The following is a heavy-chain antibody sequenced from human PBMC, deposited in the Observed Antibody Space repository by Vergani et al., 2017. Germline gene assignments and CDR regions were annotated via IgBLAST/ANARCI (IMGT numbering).Heavy chain of an antibody. D-gene: IGHD3-10*01. CDR3: ARSPRVRITMVRGVIPDY. CDR1: GGSISSGGYY. V-gene: IGHV4-31*03. CDR2: IYYSGST. Sequence: QVQLQESGPGLVKPSQTLSLTCTVSGGSISSGGYYWSWIRQHPGKGLEWIGYIYYSGSTYYNPSLKSRVTISVDTSKNQFSLKLSSVTAADTAGYYCARSPRVRITMVRGVIPDYWGQGTLVTVSS. J-gene: IGHJ4*02.